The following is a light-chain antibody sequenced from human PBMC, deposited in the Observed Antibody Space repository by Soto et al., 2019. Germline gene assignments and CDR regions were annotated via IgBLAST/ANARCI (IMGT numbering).Light chain of an antibody. CDR1: ISNIGNNY. CDR3: AAWDDTVRSYV. J-gene: IGLJ1*01. Sequence: QSVLTQPPSVSGTPGQRVTISCTGSISNIGNNYVYWFQQLPGTAPKVLSNRNDQRPSGVPDRFSGSKSGTSASLAISGLRSEDEAEYYCAAWDDTVRSYVFGTGTKLTVL. CDR2: RND. V-gene: IGLV1-47*01.